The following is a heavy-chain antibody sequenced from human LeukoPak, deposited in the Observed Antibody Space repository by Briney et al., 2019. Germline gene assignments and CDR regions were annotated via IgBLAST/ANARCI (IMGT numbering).Heavy chain of an antibody. J-gene: IGHJ4*02. CDR2: ISYDGSNK. CDR1: GFTFSNHG. D-gene: IGHD6-19*01. Sequence: PGGTLRLSCAASGFTFSNHGMNWVRQAPGKGLEWVALISYDGSNKYYADSVKARFIISRDNSKNTVYLQMNSLRAEDTAVYYCARGNRFTSGWNWGQGTLVTVSS. V-gene: IGHV3-30*03. CDR3: ARGNRFTSGWN.